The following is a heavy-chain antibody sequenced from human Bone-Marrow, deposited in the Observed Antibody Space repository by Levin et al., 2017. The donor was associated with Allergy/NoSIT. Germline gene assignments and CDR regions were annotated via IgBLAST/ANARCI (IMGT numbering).Heavy chain of an antibody. CDR2: ISGSGDNT. D-gene: IGHD6-6*01. V-gene: IGHV3-23*01. CDR3: ARGAWSSSFLKNYYGMDV. CDR1: GFTFPNYA. J-gene: IGHJ6*02. Sequence: PGGSLRLSCVASGFTFPNYAMNWVRQAPGKGLEWVSTISGSGDNTYYADSVKGRFTISRDSSKSTLYLQMNSLRAEDTAIYYCARGAWSSSFLKNYYGMDVWGQGTTVTVSS.